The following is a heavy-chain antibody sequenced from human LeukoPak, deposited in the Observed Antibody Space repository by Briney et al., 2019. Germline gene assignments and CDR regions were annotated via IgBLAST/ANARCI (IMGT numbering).Heavy chain of an antibody. CDR2: ISGYNGNT. CDR3: AREFCSGGGCYYYGMDV. CDR1: GYTFISYG. J-gene: IGHJ6*02. Sequence: ASVKVSCKASGYTFISYGNSWVRHAPGQGLEWMGWISGYNGNTNYAQKFQGRVTMTTDTSTSTAYLELRRLRSDDTAIYYCAREFCSGGGCYYYGMDVWGQGTTVTVS. V-gene: IGHV1-18*01. D-gene: IGHD2-15*01.